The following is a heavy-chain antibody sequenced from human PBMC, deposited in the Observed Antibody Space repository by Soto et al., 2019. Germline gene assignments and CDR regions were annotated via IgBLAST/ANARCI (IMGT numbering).Heavy chain of an antibody. D-gene: IGHD6-13*01. Sequence: ASVKVSCKVSGYTLTELSMHWVRQAPGKGLEWMGGFDPEDGETIYAQKFQGRVTMTEDTSTDTAYMELSSLRSEDTAVYYCATKSHSSSWYVEFDYWGQGTLATVSS. CDR3: ATKSHSSSWYVEFDY. V-gene: IGHV1-24*01. J-gene: IGHJ4*02. CDR1: GYTLTELS. CDR2: FDPEDGET.